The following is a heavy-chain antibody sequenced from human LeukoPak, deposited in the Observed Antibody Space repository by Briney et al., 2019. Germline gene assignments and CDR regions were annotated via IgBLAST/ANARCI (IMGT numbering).Heavy chain of an antibody. D-gene: IGHD3-22*01. J-gene: IGHJ6*02. CDR3: ARHPWRDYYDSSGYYTNYYYYYGMDV. Sequence: SETLSLTCAVYGGSFSGYYWSWIRQPPGKGLEWIGEINHSGSTNYNPSLKSRVTISVDTSKNQFSLKLSSVTAADTAVYYCARHPWRDYYDSSGYYTNYYYYYGMDVWGQGTTVTVSS. CDR1: GGSFSGYY. V-gene: IGHV4-34*01. CDR2: INHSGST.